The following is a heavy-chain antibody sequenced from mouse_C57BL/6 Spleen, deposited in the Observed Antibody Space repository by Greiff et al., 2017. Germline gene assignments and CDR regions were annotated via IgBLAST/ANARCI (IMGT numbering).Heavy chain of an antibody. CDR2: IRLKSDNYAT. CDR3: TTGRYDYVPFAY. V-gene: IGHV6-3*01. Sequence: EVKLVESGGGLVQPGGSMKLSCVASGFTFSNYWMNWVRQSPEKGLEWVAQIRLKSDNYATHYAESVKGRFTISRDDSKSSVYLQMNNLRAEDTGIYYCTTGRYDYVPFAYWGQGTLVTVSA. J-gene: IGHJ3*01. D-gene: IGHD2-4*01. CDR1: GFTFSNYW.